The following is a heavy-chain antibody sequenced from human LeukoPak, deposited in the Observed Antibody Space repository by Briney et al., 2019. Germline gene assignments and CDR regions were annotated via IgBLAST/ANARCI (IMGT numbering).Heavy chain of an antibody. Sequence: SETLSLTCAVYGVSFSGYYWSWIRQPPGKGLEWIGVISHRGGTNYNPSLKSRVNISPDTSMNQFSLKLSSVTAADTAVYYCARIYDVSDYRMAFDIWGQGTMVTVSS. CDR3: ARIYDVSDYRMAFDI. J-gene: IGHJ3*02. D-gene: IGHD3-22*01. CDR1: GVSFSGYY. CDR2: ISHRGGT. V-gene: IGHV4-34*01.